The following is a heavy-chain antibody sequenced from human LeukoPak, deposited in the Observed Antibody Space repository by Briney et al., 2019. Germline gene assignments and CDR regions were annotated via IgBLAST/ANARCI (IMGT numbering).Heavy chain of an antibody. CDR3: ASQQFQLPYY. D-gene: IGHD2-2*02. CDR2: IYHTGTT. Sequence: PSENLSLTCTVSGYSISRGYYWAWIRQPPGKGLEWIGSIYHTGTTDYNPSLKSRVTISVDTSKNQFSLKLSSVTAADTAVYYCASQQFQLPYYWGQGSLVTVPS. J-gene: IGHJ4*02. V-gene: IGHV4-38-2*02. CDR1: GYSISRGYY.